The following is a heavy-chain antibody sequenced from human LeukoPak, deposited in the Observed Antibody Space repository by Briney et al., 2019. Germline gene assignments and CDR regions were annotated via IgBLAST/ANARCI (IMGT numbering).Heavy chain of an antibody. J-gene: IGHJ6*02. CDR3: ARDQEGITIFGVVISLPGMDV. V-gene: IGHV1-18*01. D-gene: IGHD3-3*01. CDR1: GYTFTSYG. Sequence: ASVTVSCKASGYTFTSYGISWVRQAPGQGLEWMGWISAYNGNTNYAQKLQGRVTMTTDTSTSTAYMELRSLRSDDTAVYYCARDQEGITIFGVVISLPGMDVWGQGTTVTVSS. CDR2: ISAYNGNT.